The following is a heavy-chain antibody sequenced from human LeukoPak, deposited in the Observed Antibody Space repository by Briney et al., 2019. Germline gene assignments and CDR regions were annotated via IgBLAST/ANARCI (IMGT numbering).Heavy chain of an antibody. Sequence: PGRSLRLSCAASGFTFSSYAMHWVRQAPGKGLEWVAVISYDGSNKYYADSVKGRFTISRDNAKNTLYLQMNSLRAEDTAVYYCARERLSGMRIVGAEPFDYWGQGTLVTVSS. V-gene: IGHV3-30-3*01. CDR1: GFTFSSYA. D-gene: IGHD1-26*01. CDR2: ISYDGSNK. J-gene: IGHJ4*02. CDR3: ARERLSGMRIVGAEPFDY.